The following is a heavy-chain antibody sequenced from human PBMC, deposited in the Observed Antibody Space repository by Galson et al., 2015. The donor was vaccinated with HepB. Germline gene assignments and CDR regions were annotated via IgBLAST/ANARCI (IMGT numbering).Heavy chain of an antibody. CDR3: AKDRRPGRHGHESYYYGMDV. CDR1: GFTFSSYG. Sequence: SLRLSCAASGFTFSSYGMHWVRQAPGKGLEWVAVISYDGSNKYYADSVKGRFTISRDNSKNTLYLQMNSLRAEDTAVYYCAKDRRPGRHGHESYYYGMDVWGQGTTVTVSS. V-gene: IGHV3-30*18. J-gene: IGHJ6*02. D-gene: IGHD1-1*01. CDR2: ISYDGSNK.